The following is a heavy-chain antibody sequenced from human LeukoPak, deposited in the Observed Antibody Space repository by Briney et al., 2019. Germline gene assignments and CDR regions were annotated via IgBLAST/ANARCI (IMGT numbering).Heavy chain of an antibody. J-gene: IGHJ5*02. V-gene: IGHV3-21*01. D-gene: IGHD2-15*01. CDR3: ARDGYCSGGSCYSVAWFDP. CDR1: GFTFSSYS. Sequence: GGSLRLSCAASGFTFSSYSMNWVRQAPGKGLEWVSSISSSSSYIYYADSVKGRFTISRDNAKNSLYLQMNSLRAEDTAVYYCARDGYCSGGSCYSVAWFDPWGQGTLVTVSS. CDR2: ISSSSSYI.